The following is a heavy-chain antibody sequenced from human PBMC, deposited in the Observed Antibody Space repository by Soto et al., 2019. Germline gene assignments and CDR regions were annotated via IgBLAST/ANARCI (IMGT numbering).Heavy chain of an antibody. CDR3: AKGEGGYSYGYYFDY. V-gene: IGHV3-23*01. CDR2: ISGSGGST. CDR1: GFTFSSYA. D-gene: IGHD5-18*01. J-gene: IGHJ4*02. Sequence: GGSLRLSCAASGFTFSSYAMSWVRQAPGKGLEWVSAISGSGGSTYYADSVKGRFTISRDNSKNTLYLQMNSLRAEDTAVYYCAKGEGGYSYGYYFDYWGQGTLVTVSS.